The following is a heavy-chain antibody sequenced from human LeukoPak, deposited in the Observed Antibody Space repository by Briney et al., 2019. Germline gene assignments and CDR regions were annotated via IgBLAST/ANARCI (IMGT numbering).Heavy chain of an antibody. CDR2: IYYSGST. J-gene: IGHJ5*02. D-gene: IGHD3-10*01. Sequence: SETLSLTCTVSGGSISSYYWSWIRQPPGKGLEWIGYIYYSGSTNYNPSLKSRVTISVDTSKNQFSLKLSSVTAADTAVYYCASNAYYYGSGSYTSWGQGTLVTVSS. V-gene: IGHV4-59*01. CDR3: ASNAYYYGSGSYTS. CDR1: GGSISSYY.